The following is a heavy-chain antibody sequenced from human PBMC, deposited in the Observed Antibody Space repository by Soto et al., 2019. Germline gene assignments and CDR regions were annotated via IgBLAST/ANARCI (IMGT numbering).Heavy chain of an antibody. CDR1: GGTFSSYT. CDR2: IIPILGIA. CDR3: ARGGITMVRGVFHYMDV. D-gene: IGHD3-10*01. Sequence: SVKVSCKASGGTFSSYTISWVRQAPGQGLEWMGRIIPILGIANYAQKFQGRVTITADKSTSTAYMELSSLRSDDTAVYYCARGGITMVRGVFHYMDVWGKGTTVTVSS. J-gene: IGHJ6*03. V-gene: IGHV1-69*02.